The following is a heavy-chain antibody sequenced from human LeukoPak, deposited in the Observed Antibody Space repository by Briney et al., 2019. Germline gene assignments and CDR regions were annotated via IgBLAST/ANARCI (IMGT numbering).Heavy chain of an antibody. J-gene: IGHJ6*03. CDR3: ASLGVVPAAIGGNYYYYYMDV. CDR2: IYHSGST. D-gene: IGHD2-2*02. Sequence: SETLSLTCAVSGYSITSGYYWAWIRQPPGKGLEWIGNIYHSGSTYYNPSLKSRVTISVDTSKNQFSLKLSSVTAADTAVYYCASLGVVPAAIGGNYYYYYMDVWGKGTTVTVSS. V-gene: IGHV4-38-2*01. CDR1: GYSITSGYY.